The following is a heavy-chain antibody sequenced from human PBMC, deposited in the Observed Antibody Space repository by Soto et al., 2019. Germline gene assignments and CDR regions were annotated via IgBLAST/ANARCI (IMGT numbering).Heavy chain of an antibody. CDR1: GDSVSSNSAA. Sequence: SQTLSLTCAISGDSVSSNSAAWNWIRQSPSRGLEWLGRTYYRSKWYNDYAVSVKSRITINPDTSKNQFSLQLSSVTPEDTAVYYCATEQLRLYYYYYGMYVWGQGTTVTVSS. D-gene: IGHD5-18*01. V-gene: IGHV6-1*01. J-gene: IGHJ6*02. CDR2: TYYRSKWYN. CDR3: ATEQLRLYYYYYGMYV.